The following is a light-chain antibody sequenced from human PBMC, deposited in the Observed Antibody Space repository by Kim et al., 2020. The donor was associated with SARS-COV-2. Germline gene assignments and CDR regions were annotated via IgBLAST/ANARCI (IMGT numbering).Light chain of an antibody. CDR2: FDT. Sequence: PGGTATLNCVGSNIRAKSVNWYQVKPGQAPVVVIYFDTNRPSGIPERFSGSNSGNTATLTINRVEAGDEADYFCQVWESTSDHLIFGGGTQLTVL. V-gene: IGLV3-21*01. CDR1: NIRAKS. J-gene: IGLJ2*01. CDR3: QVWESTSDHLI.